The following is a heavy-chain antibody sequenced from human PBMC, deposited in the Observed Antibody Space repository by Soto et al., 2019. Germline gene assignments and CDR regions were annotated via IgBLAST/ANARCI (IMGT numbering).Heavy chain of an antibody. D-gene: IGHD4-17*01. CDR3: ARDSTVTTTLLDV. Sequence: QVQLQESGPGLVKPSQTLSLSCTVSGGSISSGGNYWSWIRQHPGKGLEWIGYIYYSGSTYYNPSLKSRVTISVDTSKNQFSLKLSSVTAADTAVYYCARDSTVTTTLLDVLGQGTTVIVSS. CDR1: GGSISSGGNY. J-gene: IGHJ6*02. V-gene: IGHV4-31*03. CDR2: IYYSGST.